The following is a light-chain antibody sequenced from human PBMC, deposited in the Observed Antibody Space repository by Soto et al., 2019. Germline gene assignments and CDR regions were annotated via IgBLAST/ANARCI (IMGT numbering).Light chain of an antibody. V-gene: IGKV1-39*01. Sequence: DIQMTQSPSSLSASVGDRVTITCRASQGVSAYLLWYQQTQGRAPKLLIYSASNLVSGVPSRFSGSGSGTNFTLTTSSLHPEDFASYYCQKSYRTPHTFGQGTKLETK. CDR1: QGVSAY. CDR3: QKSYRTPHT. J-gene: IGKJ2*01. CDR2: SAS.